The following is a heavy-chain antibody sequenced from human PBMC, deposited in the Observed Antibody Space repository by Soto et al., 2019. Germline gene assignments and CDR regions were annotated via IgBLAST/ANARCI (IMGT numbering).Heavy chain of an antibody. CDR1: GGSISSYY. D-gene: IGHD3-22*01. V-gene: IGHV4-59*01. J-gene: IGHJ5*02. CDR2: IYYSGST. Sequence: ETLSLTCTVSGGSISSYYWSWIRQPPGKGLEWIGYIYYSGSTNYNPSLKSRVTISVDTSKNQFSLKLSSVTAADTAVYYCASGLYDSSGYYSWFDPWGQGTLVTVSS. CDR3: ASGLYDSSGYYSWFDP.